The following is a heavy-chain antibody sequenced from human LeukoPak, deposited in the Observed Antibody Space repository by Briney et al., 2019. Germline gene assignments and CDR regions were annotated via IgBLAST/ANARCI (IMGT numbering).Heavy chain of an antibody. Sequence: SETLSLTCSVSGASISAYHWSWIRQPAGKGLGWIGRIYSSGRTNYIPSLKSRLTMLVDTSKNQFSLKLNSVTAADTAVYYCARDYSYPDYWGQGTLVTVSS. V-gene: IGHV4-4*07. CDR1: GASISAYH. D-gene: IGHD5-18*01. CDR3: ARDYSYPDY. CDR2: IYSSGRT. J-gene: IGHJ4*02.